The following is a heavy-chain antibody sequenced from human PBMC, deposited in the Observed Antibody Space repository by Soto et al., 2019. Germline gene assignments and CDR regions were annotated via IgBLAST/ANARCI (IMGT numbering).Heavy chain of an antibody. CDR3: AKREGNTYGLFH. CDR1: GFSFSSYW. D-gene: IGHD5-18*01. CDR2: IKTDGSST. V-gene: IGHV3-74*01. Sequence: EVQLVESGGGLVQPGGSLGLSCAASGFSFSSYWIHWVRQAPGKGLVWVSRIKTDGSSTDYADSVKGRFTISRDNAKNTLYLQMNSLRAEDTAVYYCAKREGNTYGLFHWGQGTLVTVSS. J-gene: IGHJ4*02.